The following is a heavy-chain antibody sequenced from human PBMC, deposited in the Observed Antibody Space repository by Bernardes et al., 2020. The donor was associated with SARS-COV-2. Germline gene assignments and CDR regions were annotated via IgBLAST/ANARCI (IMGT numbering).Heavy chain of an antibody. CDR3: ARDADHYDSSGYYVGWFDP. V-gene: IGHV4-59*02. CDR1: GGSVPSSY. D-gene: IGHD3-22*01. J-gene: IGHJ5*02. CDR2: LYYNGLT. Sequence: SQTLSPTCSVSGGSVPSSYWSWIRQPPGPGLAWIGYLYYNGLTQYNPSLKSRVTISVDTSKNQLSLKLTSVTAADTAMYYCARDADHYDSSGYYVGWFDPWGQGTLVNVSS.